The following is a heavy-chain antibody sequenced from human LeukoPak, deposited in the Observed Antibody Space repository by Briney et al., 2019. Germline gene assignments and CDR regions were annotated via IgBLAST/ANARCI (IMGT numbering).Heavy chain of an antibody. D-gene: IGHD5-24*01. CDR3: AKGLDGYNLGH. CDR1: GFTVSSNC. CDR2: ISGSGGST. J-gene: IGHJ4*02. V-gene: IGHV3-23*01. Sequence: GGSLRLSCAASGFTVSSNCMSWVRQAPGKGLEWVSAISGSGGSTYYADSVKGRFTISRDNSKNTLYLQMNSLRAEDTAVYYCAKGLDGYNLGHWGQGTLVTVSS.